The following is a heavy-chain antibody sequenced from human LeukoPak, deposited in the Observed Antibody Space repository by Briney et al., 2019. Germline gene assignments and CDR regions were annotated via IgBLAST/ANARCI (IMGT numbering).Heavy chain of an antibody. CDR2: IKQDGSEK. Sequence: GGSLRLSCAASGFTFSSYWMSWVRQAPGKGLEWVANIKQDGSEKYYVDSVKGRLTISRDNAKNSLYLQMNSLRAEDTAVYYCARPTRSDAFDIWGQGTMVTVSS. V-gene: IGHV3-7*01. CDR1: GFTFSSYW. D-gene: IGHD4-11*01. CDR3: ARPTRSDAFDI. J-gene: IGHJ3*02.